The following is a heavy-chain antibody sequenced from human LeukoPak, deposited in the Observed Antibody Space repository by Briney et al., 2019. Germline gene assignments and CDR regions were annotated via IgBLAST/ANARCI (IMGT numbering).Heavy chain of an antibody. CDR2: INEGGNEK. J-gene: IGHJ4*02. Sequence: GGSLRLSCAASGFTFRNYWMSWVRQVPGKGLEWVVNINEGGNEKNYVDSVKGRFTASRDNAQNSLYLQMNSLRVEDTAVYYCISSISGGSGQLGYWGQGTLVTVSS. D-gene: IGHD3-10*01. CDR3: ISSISGGSGQLGY. CDR1: GFTFRNYW. V-gene: IGHV3-7*03.